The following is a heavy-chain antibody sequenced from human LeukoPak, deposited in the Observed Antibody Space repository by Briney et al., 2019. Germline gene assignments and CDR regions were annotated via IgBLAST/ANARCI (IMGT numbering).Heavy chain of an antibody. V-gene: IGHV1-69*06. J-gene: IGHJ6*04. CDR2: IIPIFGTA. Sequence: SVRVSCKASGGTFSSYAISWVRQAPGQGLEWIAAIIPIFGTANYAQKFQGRVTITADKSTSTAYMELSSLRSEDTAVYYCARVVVPAANHFYYYGMDVWGKGTTVTVSS. D-gene: IGHD2-2*01. CDR1: GGTFSSYA. CDR3: ARVVVPAANHFYYYGMDV.